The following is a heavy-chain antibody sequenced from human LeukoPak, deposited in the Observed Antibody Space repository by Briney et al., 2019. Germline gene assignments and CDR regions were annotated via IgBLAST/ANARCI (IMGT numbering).Heavy chain of an antibody. J-gene: IGHJ5*01. CDR3: AREGRRDHVNLMFDS. CDR2: ISAYNGNT. CDR1: GYTFTSYG. Sequence: ASVKVSCKASGYTFTSYGISWVRQAPGQGLEWMGWISAYNGNTNYAQKLQGRVTMTTDTSTSTAYMELRSLRSDDTAVYYCAREGRRDHVNLMFDSWGQGTLVTVSS. D-gene: IGHD5-24*01. V-gene: IGHV1-18*01.